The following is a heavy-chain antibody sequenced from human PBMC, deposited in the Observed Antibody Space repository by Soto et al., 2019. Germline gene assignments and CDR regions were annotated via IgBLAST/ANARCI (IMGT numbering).Heavy chain of an antibody. Sequence: SVKVSCSASGYPFTSYGISWVRQAPGQGLEWMGWISAYNGNTNYAQKLQGRVTMTTDTSTSTAYMELRSLRSDDTAVYYCARDIEVAGTAVYYGMDVWGQGTTVTVSS. D-gene: IGHD6-19*01. V-gene: IGHV1-18*01. CDR1: GYPFTSYG. CDR3: ARDIEVAGTAVYYGMDV. CDR2: ISAYNGNT. J-gene: IGHJ6*02.